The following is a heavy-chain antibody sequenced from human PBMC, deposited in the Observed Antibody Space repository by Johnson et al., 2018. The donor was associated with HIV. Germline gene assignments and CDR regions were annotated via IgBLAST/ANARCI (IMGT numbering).Heavy chain of an antibody. CDR2: ISYDGSNK. CDR3: AREGTLGAFDI. V-gene: IGHV3-30-3*01. CDR1: GFTFSSYD. D-gene: IGHD1-1*01. Sequence: QMLLVESGGGVVQPGRSLRLSCAASGFTFSSYDMHWVRQAPGKGMDWVALISYDGSNKYYADSVKGRFTISRDNSKNTLYLQMNSLRAEDTAVYYCAREGTLGAFDIWGQGTMVTVSS. J-gene: IGHJ3*02.